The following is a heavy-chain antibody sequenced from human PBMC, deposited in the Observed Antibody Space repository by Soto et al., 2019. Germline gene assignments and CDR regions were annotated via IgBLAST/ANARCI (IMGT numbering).Heavy chain of an antibody. V-gene: IGHV4-61*01. D-gene: IGHD2-21*02. Sequence: SETLSLTCTVSGGSVSSGSYYWSWIRQPPGKALEWIGYIYGSGSTDYNPSLKSRVSISGDMSKNQFSLKVSSVTAADTAVYYCARLYGDVNWFDPWGQGTLVTVSS. CDR3: ARLYGDVNWFDP. J-gene: IGHJ5*02. CDR2: IYGSGST. CDR1: GGSVSSGSYY.